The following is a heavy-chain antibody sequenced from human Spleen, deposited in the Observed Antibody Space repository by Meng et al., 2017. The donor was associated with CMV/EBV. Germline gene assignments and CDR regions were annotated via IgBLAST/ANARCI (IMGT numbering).Heavy chain of an antibody. D-gene: IGHD3-22*01. CDR3: ARDCGSGYYPLDAFDI. CDR1: GFTSDNYG. CDR2: ISSSGSTI. V-gene: IGHV3-11*01. J-gene: IGHJ3*02. Sequence: GESLKISCTASGFTSDNYGMSWIRQAPGKGLEWVSYISSSGSTIYYADSVKGRFTISRDNAKNSLYLQMNSLRAEDTAVYYCARDCGSGYYPLDAFDIWGQGTMVTVSS.